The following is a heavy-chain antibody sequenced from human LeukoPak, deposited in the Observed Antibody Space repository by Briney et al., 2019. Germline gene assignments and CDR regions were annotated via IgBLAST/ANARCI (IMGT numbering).Heavy chain of an antibody. CDR3: AREGYSSGPRDYYGMDV. Sequence: NPGGSLRLSCAASGFTFSDYYMSWVRQAPGKGLEWVSYISASGSTIYYADSVKGRFTISRDNSKNTLYLQMNSLRAEDTAVYYCAREGYSSGPRDYYGMDVWGQGTTVTVSS. CDR1: GFTFSDYY. D-gene: IGHD6-19*01. CDR2: ISASGSTI. V-gene: IGHV3-11*04. J-gene: IGHJ6*02.